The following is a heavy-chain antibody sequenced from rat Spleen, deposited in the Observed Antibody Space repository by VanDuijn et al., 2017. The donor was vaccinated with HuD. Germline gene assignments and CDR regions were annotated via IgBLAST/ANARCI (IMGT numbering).Heavy chain of an antibody. Sequence: QVQLKESGPGLVQPSQTLSLTCTVSGFSLSNYGVIWVSQPPGKGLEWIAAILSGGSTYYNSVFKSRLSISRDTSKSQVFLKMNSLQTEDTAMYFCARGSAFFDYWGQGVMVTVSS. CDR1: GFSLSNYG. CDR2: ILSGGST. D-gene: IGHD4-1*01. J-gene: IGHJ2*01. V-gene: IGHV2S8*01. CDR3: ARGSAFFDY.